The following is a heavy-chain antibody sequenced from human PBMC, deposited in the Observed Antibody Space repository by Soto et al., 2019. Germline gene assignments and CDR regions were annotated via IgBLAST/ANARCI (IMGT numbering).Heavy chain of an antibody. CDR1: GGSISSSNW. J-gene: IGHJ4*02. CDR3: AREVERGYHLRY. D-gene: IGHD5-12*01. Sequence: QVQLQESGPGLVKPSGTLSLTCAVPGGSISSSNWWSWVRQPPGKGLEWIGEIYHSGSTNYNPSLKCRVTISVDKSKNQFSLKLSSVTAADTAVYYCAREVERGYHLRYWGQGTLVTVSS. V-gene: IGHV4-4*02. CDR2: IYHSGST.